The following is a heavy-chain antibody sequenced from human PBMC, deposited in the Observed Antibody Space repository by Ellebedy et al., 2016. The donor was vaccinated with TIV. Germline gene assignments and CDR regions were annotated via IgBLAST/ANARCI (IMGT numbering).Heavy chain of an antibody. Sequence: AASVKVSCKASGYNFTHYYLHWVRQAPGQGLQWMGWVNPNTGGTTFAQKFQGRVTMTRDTSITTAYMELSRLTSDDTAVYYCVLFGFNTMGVWGQGATVTVSS. J-gene: IGHJ6*02. CDR3: VLFGFNTMGV. CDR1: GYNFTHYY. V-gene: IGHV1-2*02. D-gene: IGHD3-10*02. CDR2: VNPNTGGT.